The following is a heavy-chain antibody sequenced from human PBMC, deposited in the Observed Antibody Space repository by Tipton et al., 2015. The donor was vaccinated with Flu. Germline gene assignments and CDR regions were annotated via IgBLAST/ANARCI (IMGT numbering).Heavy chain of an antibody. CDR3: ASRASSSSLFFDP. D-gene: IGHD6-13*01. Sequence: VQLVQSGAEVKKPGESLKISCKGSGYSFTSYWIGWVRQMPGKGLEWMGIIYPGDSDTRYSPSFQGQVTISADKSISTAYLQWSTLKAPAPAMYYGASRASSSSLFFDPGGQGTLVTASS. CDR2: IYPGDSDT. J-gene: IGHJ5*02. V-gene: IGHV5-51*01. CDR1: GYSFTSYW.